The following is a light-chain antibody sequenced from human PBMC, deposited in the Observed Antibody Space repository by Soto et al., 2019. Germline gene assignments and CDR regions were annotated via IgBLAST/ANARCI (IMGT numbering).Light chain of an antibody. J-gene: IGKJ1*01. Sequence: EIVMTQSPATLSVSPGERATLSCRASQSVSSNLAWYQQKPGQAPRLLIHGASTRATGIPARFSGSGSGTESTLTTSILQSEDLAVYYCQQYNNWPQTFGQGTKVEIK. CDR3: QQYNNWPQT. CDR2: GAS. V-gene: IGKV3-15*01. CDR1: QSVSSN.